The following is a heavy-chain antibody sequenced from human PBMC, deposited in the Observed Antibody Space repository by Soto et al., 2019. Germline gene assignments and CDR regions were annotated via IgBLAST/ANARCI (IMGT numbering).Heavy chain of an antibody. J-gene: IGHJ3*02. CDR3: AKQVIPHTNGVDS. CDR2: ISYDGSNK. CDR1: GFTFSSYG. V-gene: IGHV3-30*18. Sequence: GGSLRLSCAASGFTFSSYGIHWVRQAPGKGLGWVAVISYDGSNKYYADSVKGRFTISRDNSQNTLYLQMNSLRAEDTAVYHCAKQVIPHTNGVDSWGQGTMVTVSS. D-gene: IGHD2-8*01.